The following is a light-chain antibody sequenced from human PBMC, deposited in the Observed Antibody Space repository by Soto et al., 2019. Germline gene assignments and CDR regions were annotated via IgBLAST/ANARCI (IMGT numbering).Light chain of an antibody. V-gene: IGKV3-15*01. CDR2: GAS. Sequence: EIVMTQSPATLSVFPGERATLSCRASQSVSSDLAWYQQKPGQAPRLLIYGASTRATGIPARFSGSGSGTEFNLTISSLQSEDFAVYYCQPYNNWPPETFGQGTKVEIK. CDR3: QPYNNWPPET. J-gene: IGKJ1*01. CDR1: QSVSSD.